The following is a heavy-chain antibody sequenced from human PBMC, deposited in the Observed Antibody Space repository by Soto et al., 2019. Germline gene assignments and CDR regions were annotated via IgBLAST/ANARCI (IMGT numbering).Heavy chain of an antibody. D-gene: IGHD3-9*01. V-gene: IGHV1-69*12. CDR3: ARDAGRHSYDVTGYYFDY. CDR1: GGTFSNYA. Sequence: QVQLVQSGAEVKKPGSSVKVSCKASGGTFSNYAITWVRQAPGQGLEWMGGIIPMFRTPNYAQKFQGRVTITADESTSTGYMELNSLTSEDTAMYYCARDAGRHSYDVTGYYFDYWGQGTLVTVSS. J-gene: IGHJ4*02. CDR2: IIPMFRTP.